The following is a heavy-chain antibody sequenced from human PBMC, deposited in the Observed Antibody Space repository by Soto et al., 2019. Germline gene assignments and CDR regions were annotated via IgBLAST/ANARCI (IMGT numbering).Heavy chain of an antibody. V-gene: IGHV3-23*01. Sequence: EVQLLQSGGGLVQPGGSLRLSCAASGFTFSTYAIAWVRQAPGKGLEWVSTVSGGGEHTYYADSVKGRSTISRDASKKTLYLHMDRLRVEDTAVNYRAKSGFADLEDWDQGALVTVSS. J-gene: IGHJ1*01. CDR2: VSGGGEHT. CDR3: AKSGFADLED. D-gene: IGHD1-26*01. CDR1: GFTFSTYA.